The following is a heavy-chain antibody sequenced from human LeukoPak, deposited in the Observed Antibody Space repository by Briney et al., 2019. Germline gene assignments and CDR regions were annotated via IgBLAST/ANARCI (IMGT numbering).Heavy chain of an antibody. D-gene: IGHD1-26*01. V-gene: IGHV3-21*01. CDR2: ISSSSSYI. Sequence: GGSLRLSCAASGFTFSTYGMNWVRQAPGKGLEWVSSISSSSSYIYYADSVKGRFTISRDNAKNSLYLQMNSLRAEDTAVYYCARDSQWELLPYYYYGMDVWGQGTTVTVSS. CDR1: GFTFSTYG. CDR3: ARDSQWELLPYYYYGMDV. J-gene: IGHJ6*02.